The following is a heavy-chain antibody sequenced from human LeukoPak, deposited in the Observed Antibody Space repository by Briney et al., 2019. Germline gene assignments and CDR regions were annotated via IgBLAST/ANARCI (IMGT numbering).Heavy chain of an antibody. Sequence: ASVKLSCKASGGTFSSYAISWVRQAPGQGLEWMGRIIPILGIANYAQKFQGRVTITADNSTSTAYMEMSSLRSEDTAVYYCARELTSEADMVLYYYGMDVWGQGSMVTVCS. CDR3: ARELTSEADMVLYYYGMDV. J-gene: IGHJ6*02. CDR2: IIPILGIA. CDR1: GGTFSSYA. V-gene: IGHV1-69*04. D-gene: IGHD5-18*01.